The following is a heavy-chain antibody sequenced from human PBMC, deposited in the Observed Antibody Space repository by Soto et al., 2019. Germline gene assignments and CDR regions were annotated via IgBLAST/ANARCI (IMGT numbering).Heavy chain of an antibody. V-gene: IGHV4-34*01. CDR2: MSHSGGT. Sequence: QVQLQQWGAGLLKPSETLSLTCAVYGGFVSSGSYYWSWIRQPPGKGLEWIGEMSHSGGTHFNPSLKSRVTISVDTSKNQFSLKMSSVTAADTALYYCARVERGTATTVVDAFDIWGPGTMVIVSS. D-gene: IGHD1-1*01. J-gene: IGHJ3*02. CDR1: GGFVSSGSYY. CDR3: ARVERGTATTVVDAFDI.